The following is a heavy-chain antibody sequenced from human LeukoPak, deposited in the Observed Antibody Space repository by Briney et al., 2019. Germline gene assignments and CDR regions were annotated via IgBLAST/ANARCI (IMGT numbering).Heavy chain of an antibody. Sequence: ASVKVSCEVSGYTLTDYSMHWVRQAPGKGLEWMGGFNPEDGETIYAQKFQGRVTMIEDTSTDTAYMELTSLRSDDTAVYYCAAGGTITTEFDFWGQGTLVTVSS. V-gene: IGHV1-24*01. CDR3: AAGGTITTEFDF. J-gene: IGHJ4*02. D-gene: IGHD4-11*01. CDR1: GYTLTDYS. CDR2: FNPEDGET.